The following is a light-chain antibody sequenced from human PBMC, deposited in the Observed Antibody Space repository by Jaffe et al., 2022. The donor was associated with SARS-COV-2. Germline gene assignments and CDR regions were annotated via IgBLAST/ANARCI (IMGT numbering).Light chain of an antibody. V-gene: IGKV2-28*01. Sequence: DFVMTQSPLSLPVTPGEPASISCRSSQSLLHSNGYNYLDWYLQKPGQSPQLLIYLGSNRASGVPDRFSGSGSGTDFTLKISRVEAEDVGVYYCMQVLQTPPTFGQGTKLEIK. J-gene: IGKJ2*01. CDR2: LGS. CDR3: MQVLQTPPT. CDR1: QSLLHSNGYNY.